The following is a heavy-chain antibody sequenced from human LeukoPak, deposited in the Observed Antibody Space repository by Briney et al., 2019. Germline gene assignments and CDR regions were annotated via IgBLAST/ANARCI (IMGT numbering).Heavy chain of an antibody. CDR1: GFSFSSYS. Sequence: PAGSLRLSCAASGFSFSSYSMSCVRQAPGKGLEWVSYISSSSSTIYYADSVKGRFTISRDNAKNSLHLQMSSLRDEDTAGYYCARGVAAAGQYYFDYWGQGTLVTVSS. V-gene: IGHV3-48*02. D-gene: IGHD6-13*01. CDR2: ISSSSSTI. J-gene: IGHJ4*02. CDR3: ARGVAAAGQYYFDY.